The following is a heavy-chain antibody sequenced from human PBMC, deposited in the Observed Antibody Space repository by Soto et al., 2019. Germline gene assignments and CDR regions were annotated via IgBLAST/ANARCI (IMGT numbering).Heavy chain of an antibody. CDR1: GFTFSSYG. J-gene: IGHJ6*02. CDR3: AKDRQLVDYYYGMDV. V-gene: IGHV3-30*18. CDR2: ISYDGSNK. D-gene: IGHD6-13*01. Sequence: QVQLVESGGVVVQPGRSLRLSCAASGFTFSSYGMHWVRQAPGKGLEWVAVISYDGSNKYYADSVKGRFTISRDNSKKTLYLQMNSLRAEDTAVYYCAKDRQLVDYYYGMDVWGQGTTVTVSS.